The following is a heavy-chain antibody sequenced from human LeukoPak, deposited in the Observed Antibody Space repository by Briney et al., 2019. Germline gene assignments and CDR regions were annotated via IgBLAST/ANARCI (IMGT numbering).Heavy chain of an antibody. V-gene: IGHV3-23*01. CDR1: GFTFSSYA. D-gene: IGHD1-26*01. CDR3: ARDAGTRVIVGANIDY. CDR2: ISGSGGST. Sequence: GGSLRLSCAASGFTFSSYAMSWVRQAPGKGLEWVSAISGSGGSTYYADSVKGRFTISRDNAKNSLYLQMNSLRAEDTAVYYCARDAGTRVIVGANIDYWGQGTLVTVSS. J-gene: IGHJ4*02.